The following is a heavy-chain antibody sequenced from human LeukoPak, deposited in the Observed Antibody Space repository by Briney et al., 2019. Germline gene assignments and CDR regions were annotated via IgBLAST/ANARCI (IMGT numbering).Heavy chain of an antibody. CDR2: IYYSGST. J-gene: IGHJ4*02. V-gene: IGHV4-59*08. Sequence: SETLSLTCTVSGGSISSYYWSRIRQPPGKGLEWIGYIYYSGSTNYNPSLKSRVTISVDTSKNQFSLKLSSVTAADTAVYYCARQSRSPADFDYWGQGTLVTVSS. CDR1: GGSISSYY. CDR3: ARQSRSPADFDY.